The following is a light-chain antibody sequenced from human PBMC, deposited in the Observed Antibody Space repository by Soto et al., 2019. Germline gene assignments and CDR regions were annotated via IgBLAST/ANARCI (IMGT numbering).Light chain of an antibody. Sequence: QSVLTQPPSVSGAPGQRVSISCTGSSSSIGAGYNVHWYQQLPGTAPKLLIYDNNNRPSGVPDRFSGSKSGTSASLAITGLQAEDEADYYCQSYDTSLSGFYVFGTGTKLTVL. V-gene: IGLV1-40*01. CDR1: SSSIGAGYN. J-gene: IGLJ1*01. CDR2: DNN. CDR3: QSYDTSLSGFYV.